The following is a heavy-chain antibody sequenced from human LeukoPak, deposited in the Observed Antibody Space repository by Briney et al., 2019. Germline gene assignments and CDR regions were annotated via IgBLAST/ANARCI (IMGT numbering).Heavy chain of an antibody. CDR2: INPNSGGT. Sequence: WASVKVSCKASGYTFTGYYMHWVRQAPGQGLEWMGWINPNSGGTNYAQKFQGRVTMTRDTSISTAYMELSRLRSDDTAVYYCARATDPISHIVVVTAGYDYWGQGTLVTVSS. D-gene: IGHD2-21*02. CDR1: GYTFTGYY. V-gene: IGHV1-2*02. CDR3: ARATDPISHIVVVTAGYDY. J-gene: IGHJ4*02.